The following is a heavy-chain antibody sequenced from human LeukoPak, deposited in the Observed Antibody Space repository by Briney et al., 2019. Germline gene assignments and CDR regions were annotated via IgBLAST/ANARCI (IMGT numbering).Heavy chain of an antibody. CDR2: ISYDGGNE. CDR1: GFIFSTYT. CDR3: ARDNAPAGGGLDY. J-gene: IGHJ4*02. D-gene: IGHD2-2*01. Sequence: GGSLRLSCAASGFIFSTYTIHWVRQAPGKGLEWVAIISYDGGNEYYADSVKGRFTISRDNSKDTLYLQMNSLGVEDTARYYCARDNAPAGGGLDYWGQGTLVTVSS. V-gene: IGHV3-30*04.